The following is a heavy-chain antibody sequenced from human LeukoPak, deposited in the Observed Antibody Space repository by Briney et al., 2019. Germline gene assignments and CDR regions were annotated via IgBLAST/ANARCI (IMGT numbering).Heavy chain of an antibody. CDR2: INPNSGGT. Sequence: GASVKVSCKASGYTFTGYYMHWVRQAPGQGLEWMGWINPNSGGTNYAQKFQGRVTMTRDTSISTAYMELSRLRSDDTAVYYCARDPRLNTGGDYYYYYMDVWGKGTTVTVSS. J-gene: IGHJ6*03. D-gene: IGHD4-17*01. V-gene: IGHV1-2*02. CDR3: ARDPRLNTGGDYYYYYMDV. CDR1: GYTFTGYY.